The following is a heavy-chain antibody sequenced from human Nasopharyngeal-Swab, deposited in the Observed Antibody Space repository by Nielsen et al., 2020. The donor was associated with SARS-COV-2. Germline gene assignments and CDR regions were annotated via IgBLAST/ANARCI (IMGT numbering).Heavy chain of an antibody. D-gene: IGHD3-10*01. CDR1: GYFFNTYW. J-gene: IGHJ4*02. CDR3: ARTEYGSGTNFDY. V-gene: IGHV5-51*01. CDR2: IFPDDSDT. Sequence: GSLKISCKASGYFFNTYWIGWVRQMPGKGLEWMGIIFPDDSDTRYSPSFQGQVTISVDASTTTAYLQWSSLKASDTAMYYCARTEYGSGTNFDYWGQGTLVTVSS.